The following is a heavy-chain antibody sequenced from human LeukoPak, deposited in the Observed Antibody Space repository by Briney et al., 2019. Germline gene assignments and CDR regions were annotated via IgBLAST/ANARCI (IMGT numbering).Heavy chain of an antibody. D-gene: IGHD4-17*01. V-gene: IGHV5-51*01. J-gene: IGHJ5*02. CDR1: GYSFTSYW. CDR2: IYPGDSDT. CDR3: ARLRKGYGDYINWFDP. Sequence: GESLKISCKGSGYSFTSYWIGWVRQMPGKGLEWMGIIYPGDSDTRYSPSFQGQVTISADKSISTAYLQWSSLKASDTAMYYCARLRKGYGDYINWFDPWGQGTLVTVSS.